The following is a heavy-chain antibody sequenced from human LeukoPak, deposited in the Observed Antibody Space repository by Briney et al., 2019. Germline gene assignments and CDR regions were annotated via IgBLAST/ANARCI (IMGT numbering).Heavy chain of an antibody. CDR3: AKEIDTLGTNAFDI. D-gene: IGHD2-15*01. V-gene: IGHV3-43*02. Sequence: SGGSLRLSCAASGFSFDDYPMHWVRQAPGKGLEWVSLINDDGGKTFYSDSVRGRFTISRVNSKNYLYLLMNSLRTEDTALYYCAKEIDTLGTNAFDIWGQGTIVTVSS. CDR2: INDDGGKT. CDR1: GFSFDDYP. J-gene: IGHJ3*02.